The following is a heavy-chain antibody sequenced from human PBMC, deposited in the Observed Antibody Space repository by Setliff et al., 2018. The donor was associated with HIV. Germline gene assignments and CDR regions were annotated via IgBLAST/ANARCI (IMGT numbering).Heavy chain of an antibody. D-gene: IGHD3-10*01. CDR3: ARHGRFGRRFFDS. J-gene: IGHJ4*02. V-gene: IGHV3-11*01. Sequence: GSLRLSCAASGFTFSDFYLSRVRQAPGEGLEWISYISGGDTIEYAESVRGRFTISRDNPKKSLFLQMNGLRVDDTAIYYCARHGRFGRRFFDSWGQGTLVTSPQ. CDR2: ISGGDTI. CDR1: GFTFSDFY.